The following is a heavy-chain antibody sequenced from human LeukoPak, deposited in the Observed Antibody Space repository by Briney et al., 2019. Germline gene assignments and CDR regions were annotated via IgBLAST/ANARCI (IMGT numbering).Heavy chain of an antibody. D-gene: IGHD4-17*01. CDR3: AKLRSDTYGDYEGD. V-gene: IGHV3-23*01. Sequence: PGGSLRLSCAASGFTFSNYAMSWVRQAPGKGLEWVSGISGSGGSTYYADSVKGRFTISRDNSKNTLFLQMNSLRAEDTAVYYCAKLRSDTYGDYEGDWGQGTLVTVSS. CDR1: GFTFSNYA. CDR2: ISGSGGST. J-gene: IGHJ4*02.